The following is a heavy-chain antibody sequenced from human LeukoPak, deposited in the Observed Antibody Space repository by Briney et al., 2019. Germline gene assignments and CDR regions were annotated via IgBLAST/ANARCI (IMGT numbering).Heavy chain of an antibody. CDR2: ISWDGNST. D-gene: IGHD4-17*01. CDR1: GYTFDVYA. V-gene: IGHV3-43D*03. J-gene: IGHJ4*02. CDR3: AKDLRDYDFFDY. Sequence: GGSLRLSCAASGYTFDVYAMHCVRQAPGKGLEWLALISWDGNSTYYADSVEGRFTISRDNSKNSLYLQMSSLRAEDTAFYYCAKDLRDYDFFDYWGQGTLVTVSS.